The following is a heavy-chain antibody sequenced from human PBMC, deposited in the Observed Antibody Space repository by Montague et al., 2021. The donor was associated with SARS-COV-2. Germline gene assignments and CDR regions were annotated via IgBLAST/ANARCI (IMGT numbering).Heavy chain of an antibody. CDR2: IYYTGTT. CDR1: GDSVKTNLYY. CDR3: ARHSGRDTIFGVVIIFDAFDI. V-gene: IGHV4-39*01. D-gene: IGHD3-3*01. Sequence: SETLSLTCTVSGDSVKTNLYYWGWIRQPPGKGLEWIGNIYYTGTTYYNPSLKGRVTMSVDTSKNQFSLKLTSVTAADTAVYYCARHSGRDTIFGVVIIFDAFDIWGQGTMVTVSS. J-gene: IGHJ3*02.